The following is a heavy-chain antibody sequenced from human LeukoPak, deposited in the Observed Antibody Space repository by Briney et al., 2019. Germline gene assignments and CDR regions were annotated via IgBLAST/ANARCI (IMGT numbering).Heavy chain of an antibody. J-gene: IGHJ6*03. CDR1: GFTFRTYN. D-gene: IGHD2-15*01. V-gene: IGHV3-21*01. Sequence: GGSLRLSCAASGFTFRTYNMIWVRQAPGKGLEWVSSISSSRSYIYYADSVKVRFTISIYNAKNSLYLQMNSRRAEDTAVYYCARDTNPAYCSGGSCYNPLSYYYYYMDVWGKGTTVTVSS. CDR2: ISSSRSYI. CDR3: ARDTNPAYCSGGSCYNPLSYYYYYMDV.